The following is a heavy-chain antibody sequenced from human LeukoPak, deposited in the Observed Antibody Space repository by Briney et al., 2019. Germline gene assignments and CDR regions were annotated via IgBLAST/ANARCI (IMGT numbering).Heavy chain of an antibody. J-gene: IGHJ4*02. CDR2: IKQDGSDR. D-gene: IGHD6-19*01. V-gene: IGHV3-7*03. CDR3: VRNLAVAGTCFDS. CDR1: GFTFSSYG. Sequence: GRSLRLSCAASGFTFSSYGMHWVRQAPGTGPEWVANIKQDGSDRNYVTSVRGRFTISRDNAESSLFLQMNSLRAEGTAVYYCVRNLAVAGTCFDSWGQGTLVTVSS.